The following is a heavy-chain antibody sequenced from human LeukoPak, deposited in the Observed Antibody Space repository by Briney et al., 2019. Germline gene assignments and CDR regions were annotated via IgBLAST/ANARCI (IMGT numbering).Heavy chain of an antibody. V-gene: IGHV4-34*01. CDR2: INHSGST. CDR1: GGSFSGYY. J-gene: IGHJ6*02. CDR3: ARGKGAMAFYYYYGMDV. Sequence: SETLSLTCAVYGGSFSGYYWSWIRQPPGKGLEWIGEINHSGSTNYNPSLKSRDTISVDTSKNQFSLKLSSVTAADTAVYYCARGKGAMAFYYYYGMDVWGQGTTVTVSS. D-gene: IGHD5-18*01.